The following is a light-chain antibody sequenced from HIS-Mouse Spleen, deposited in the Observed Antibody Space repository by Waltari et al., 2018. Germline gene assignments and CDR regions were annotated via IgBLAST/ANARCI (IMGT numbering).Light chain of an antibody. CDR2: QDS. V-gene: IGLV3-10*01. Sequence: SYELTQPPSVSVSPGQTARITCSGDALPKKYAYGYQQKSDQAPVLVMYQDSKRPSGIPERFSGSSSGTMATLTISGAQVEDEADYYCYSTDSSGNHRVFGGGTKLTVL. CDR1: ALPKKY. J-gene: IGLJ2*01. CDR3: YSTDSSGNHRV.